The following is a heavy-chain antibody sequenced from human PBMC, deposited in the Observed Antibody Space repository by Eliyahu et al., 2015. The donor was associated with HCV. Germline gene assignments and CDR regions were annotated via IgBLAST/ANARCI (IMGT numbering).Heavy chain of an antibody. CDR3: ARGPIAAAGLVDY. V-gene: IGHV3-7*04. D-gene: IGHD6-13*01. Sequence: GRFTISRDNAKNSLYLQMNSLRAEDTAVYYCARGPIAAAGLVDYWGQGTLVTVFS. J-gene: IGHJ4*02.